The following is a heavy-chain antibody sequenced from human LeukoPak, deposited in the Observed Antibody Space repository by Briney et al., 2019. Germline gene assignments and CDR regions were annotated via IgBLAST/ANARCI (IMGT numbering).Heavy chain of an antibody. D-gene: IGHD3-22*01. Sequence: ASVTVSCKASGYTFTSNGISWVRQAPGQGLEGMGWISAYNSNTNYAQKLQGRVTMTTDTSTSTAYMELRSLRSDDAAVYYCARESSSDSSGYYYWFDPWGQGTLVTVSS. CDR2: ISAYNSNT. J-gene: IGHJ5*02. V-gene: IGHV1-18*01. CDR3: ARESSSDSSGYYYWFDP. CDR1: GYTFTSNG.